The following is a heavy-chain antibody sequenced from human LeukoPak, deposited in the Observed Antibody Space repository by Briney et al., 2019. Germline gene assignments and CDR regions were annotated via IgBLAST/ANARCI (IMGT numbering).Heavy chain of an antibody. CDR3: ASGYSRTGQFDY. Sequence: ASVKVSCEVSGYTLTELSMHWVRQAPGKGLEWMGGFDPEDGETIYAQKFQGRVTMTEDTSTDTAYMELSSLRSEDTAVYYCASGYSRTGQFDYWGQGTLVTVSS. D-gene: IGHD6-13*01. CDR2: FDPEDGET. CDR1: GYTLTELS. J-gene: IGHJ4*02. V-gene: IGHV1-24*01.